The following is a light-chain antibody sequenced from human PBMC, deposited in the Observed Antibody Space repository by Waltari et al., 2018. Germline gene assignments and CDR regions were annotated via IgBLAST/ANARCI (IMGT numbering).Light chain of an antibody. CDR1: QGISTH. CDR2: TAS. V-gene: IGKV1-9*01. Sequence: IQLTQSPSSLSASVGDRVILTCRASQGISTHLAWYQQKPGKAPKLLIYTASTLQSGVPSRFSGSGSGTEFTLTISSLQPEDFAAYYCQQRNNYPITFGQGTRLEI. J-gene: IGKJ5*01. CDR3: QQRNNYPIT.